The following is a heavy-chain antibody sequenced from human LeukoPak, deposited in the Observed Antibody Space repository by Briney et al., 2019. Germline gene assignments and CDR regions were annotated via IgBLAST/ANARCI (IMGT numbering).Heavy chain of an antibody. V-gene: IGHV1-3*04. D-gene: IGHD1-26*01. CDR3: ARDMGSGSLHY. CDR1: GYTFSSYA. CDR2: INTGNGNT. J-gene: IGHJ4*02. Sequence: ASVKVSCKASGYTFSSYAIHWVRQAPGQRLEWMGWINTGNGNTKYSQTFQGKFTITRDTSASTAYVELSSLRTEDTAVYYCARDMGSGSLHYWGQGSLVTVSS.